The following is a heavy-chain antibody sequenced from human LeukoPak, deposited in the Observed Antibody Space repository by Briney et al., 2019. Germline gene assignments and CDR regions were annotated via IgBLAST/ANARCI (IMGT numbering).Heavy chain of an antibody. Sequence: PSETLSLTCTVSGGSISSYYWSWIRQPPGKGVEWIGYIYYSGSTNYNPSLKSRVTISVDTSKNQFSLKLSSVTAADTAVYYCARASTRLARGGGWFDPWGQGTLVTVSS. D-gene: IGHD1-26*01. CDR2: IYYSGST. CDR3: ARASTRLARGGGWFDP. V-gene: IGHV4-59*01. CDR1: GGSISSYY. J-gene: IGHJ5*02.